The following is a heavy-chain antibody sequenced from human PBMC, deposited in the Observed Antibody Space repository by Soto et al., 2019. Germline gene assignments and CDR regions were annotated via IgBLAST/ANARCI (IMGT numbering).Heavy chain of an antibody. CDR1: GFPFSGYS. Sequence: VQVVESGGGVVQPGTSLRLSCAASGFPFSGYSMNWVRQAPGKGLEWVAVISHDGSNEYYADSVKGRFTISRDNSKNTLYLQMNSLRTEDTAAYYCVRIGRGYSYRNGLEDWGPGTTVTVSS. CDR3: VRIGRGYSYRNGLED. D-gene: IGHD5-18*01. V-gene: IGHV3-30*03. CDR2: ISHDGSNE. J-gene: IGHJ6*02.